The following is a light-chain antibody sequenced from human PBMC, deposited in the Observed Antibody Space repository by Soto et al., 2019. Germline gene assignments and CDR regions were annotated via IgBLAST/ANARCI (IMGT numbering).Light chain of an antibody. V-gene: IGKV1-5*03. Sequence: DIPMTQSPSTLSGSVGVRVTITCRASQTISSWLAWYQQKPGKAPKLLIYKASTLKSGVPSRFSGSGSGTEFTLTISSLQPDDFATYYCQHYNSYSEAFGQGTKVDI. CDR1: QTISSW. CDR2: KAS. CDR3: QHYNSYSEA. J-gene: IGKJ1*01.